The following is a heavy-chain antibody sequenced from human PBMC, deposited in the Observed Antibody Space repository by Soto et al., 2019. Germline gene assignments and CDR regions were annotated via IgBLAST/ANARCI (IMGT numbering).Heavy chain of an antibody. J-gene: IGHJ2*01. CDR2: IIPIFGTA. Sequence: QVQLVQSGAEVKKPGSSVKVSCKASGGTFSSYAISWVRQAPGQGLEWLGGIIPIFGTANYAQKFQGRVTITADESTSTAYMELSSLRSEDTAVYYCARAEYSSSGTIYWYFDLWGRGTLVTVSS. CDR1: GGTFSSYA. CDR3: ARAEYSSSGTIYWYFDL. V-gene: IGHV1-69*01. D-gene: IGHD6-6*01.